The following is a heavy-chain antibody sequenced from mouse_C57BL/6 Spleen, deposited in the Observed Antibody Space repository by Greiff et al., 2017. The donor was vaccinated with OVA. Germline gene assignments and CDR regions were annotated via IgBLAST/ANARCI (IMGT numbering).Heavy chain of an antibody. Sequence: VQLQQSGPELVKPGASVKISCKASGYTFTDYYMNWVKQSHGKSLEWIGDINPNNGGTSYNQKFKGKATLTVDKSSSTAYMELRSLTSEDSAVYCCARWVYDGYSFDYWGQGTSVTVSS. CDR1: GYTFTDYY. CDR3: ARWVYDGYSFDY. CDR2: INPNNGGT. V-gene: IGHV1-26*01. J-gene: IGHJ4*01. D-gene: IGHD2-3*01.